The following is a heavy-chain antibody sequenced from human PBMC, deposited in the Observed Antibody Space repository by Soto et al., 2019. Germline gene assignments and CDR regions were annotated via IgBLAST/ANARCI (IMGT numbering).Heavy chain of an antibody. CDR2: ISYDGSNK. D-gene: IGHD3-22*01. Sequence: PGGSLRLSCAASGVPFSSYGMHWVRQAPGKGLEWVAVISYDGSNKYYADSVKGRFTISRDNSKNTLYLQMNSLRVEDTAVYYCARGDYHDSSGPFSDAFDIWGQGTMVTVSS. V-gene: IGHV3-30*12. CDR3: ARGDYHDSSGPFSDAFDI. J-gene: IGHJ3*02. CDR1: GVPFSSYG.